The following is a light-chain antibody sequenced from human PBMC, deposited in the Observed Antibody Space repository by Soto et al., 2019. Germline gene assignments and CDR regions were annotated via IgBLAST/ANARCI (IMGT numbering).Light chain of an antibody. CDR3: QQYLTTPRT. J-gene: IGKJ2*02. CDR2: WAS. CDR1: QTIFYNSRNKDF. Sequence: DIVMTQSPDSLAVSLGERATINCKSSQTIFYNSRNKDFLAWYQQKPGHPPKLLIYWASTRESGVPDRFSGSGSGTDFNLTISSLQAEDVALYFCQQYLTTPRTFGQGTRLEIK. V-gene: IGKV4-1*01.